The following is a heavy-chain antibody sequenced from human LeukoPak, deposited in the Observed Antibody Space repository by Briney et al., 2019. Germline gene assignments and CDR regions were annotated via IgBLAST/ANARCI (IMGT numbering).Heavy chain of an antibody. D-gene: IGHD2-15*01. J-gene: IGHJ4*02. V-gene: IGHV3-11*01. CDR3: ARGAERDCCSGGSCYSDGYWIDY. CDR2: ISSSGNTI. Sequence: KPGGSLRLSCAASGFTFSDYYMSWIRQAPGKGLEWVSYISSSGNTIYYADSVKGRFTISRDNAKNSLYLQMNSLRAEDTAVYYCARGAERDCCSGGSCYSDGYWIDYWGQGTLVTVSS. CDR1: GFTFSDYY.